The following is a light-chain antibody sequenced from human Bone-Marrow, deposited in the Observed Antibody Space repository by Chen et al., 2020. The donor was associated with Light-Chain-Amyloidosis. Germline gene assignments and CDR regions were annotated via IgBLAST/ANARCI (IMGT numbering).Light chain of an antibody. CDR2: RNN. CDR1: SSNIGINY. J-gene: IGLJ1*01. V-gene: IGLV1-47*01. CDR3: AAGESSRSGYV. Sequence: QSVLTQPPSASGTPGQRVPISCSGASSNIGINYVYWYQHFPGAAPNLLIHRNNQRPSGVPDRFSASTAGTSAFLAISGLRCEYEADDSCAAGESSRSGYVFGTGTQVNVL.